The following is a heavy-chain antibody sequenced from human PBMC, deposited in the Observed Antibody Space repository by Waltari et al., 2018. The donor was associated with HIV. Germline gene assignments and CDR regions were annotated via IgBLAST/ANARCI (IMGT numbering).Heavy chain of an antibody. D-gene: IGHD3-9*01. V-gene: IGHV4-39*01. CDR2: IYYSGSP. Sequence: QLQLQESGPGLVKPSETLSLTCTVSGGSISSSNYYWGWPRQPPGKGLEWIGSIYYSGSPYYNPSRKSRVTISIETSKNQFSLKLSSVTAADTAVYYCARHRRNDIGDYWGQGTLVTVSS. CDR1: GGSISSSNYY. J-gene: IGHJ4*02. CDR3: ARHRRNDIGDY.